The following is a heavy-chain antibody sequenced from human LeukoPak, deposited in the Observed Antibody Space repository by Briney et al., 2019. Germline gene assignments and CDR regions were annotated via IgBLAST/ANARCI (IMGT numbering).Heavy chain of an antibody. CDR1: GYTFGDYG. V-gene: IGHV3-49*04. J-gene: IGHJ4*02. CDR3: TRPLRGSGGYSFDH. Sequence: PGRSLRLSCTVSGYTFGDYGLAWVRQAPGKSLEWVGFIRRKVDGATTEYAASVKGRFTISRDDSKRIAYLQMNSLRTEDTAVYYCTRPLRGSGGYSFDHWGRGTRVTVSS. D-gene: IGHD3-10*01. CDR2: IRRKVDGATT.